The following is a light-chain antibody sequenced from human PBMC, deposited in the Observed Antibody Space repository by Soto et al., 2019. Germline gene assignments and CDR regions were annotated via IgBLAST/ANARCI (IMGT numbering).Light chain of an antibody. V-gene: IGLV2-11*01. CDR1: SSDVGGYNS. Sequence: SALTQPASVSGSPGQSITISCTGTSSDVGGYNSVSWYRQDPGKAPKLMIYDVTLRPSGVPYRFSGSKSGNTASLTISGLQAEDEADYYCCSYAGSFTWVFXGGTKVTVL. CDR3: CSYAGSFTWV. CDR2: DVT. J-gene: IGLJ3*02.